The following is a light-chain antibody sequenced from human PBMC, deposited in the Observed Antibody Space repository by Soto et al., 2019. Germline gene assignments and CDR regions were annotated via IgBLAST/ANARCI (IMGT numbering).Light chain of an antibody. J-gene: IGKJ4*01. Sequence: AIRMTQSPSSLSASTGDRVTITCRARQGISSYLAWYQQKPGKAPKLLIYAASAFKSGVPSRFRGSGSGPDFTLTIISLQSEDFATYYTHQYYSYPLTFGGGTQVEIK. CDR1: QGISSY. CDR2: AAS. CDR3: HQYYSYPLT. V-gene: IGKV1-8*01.